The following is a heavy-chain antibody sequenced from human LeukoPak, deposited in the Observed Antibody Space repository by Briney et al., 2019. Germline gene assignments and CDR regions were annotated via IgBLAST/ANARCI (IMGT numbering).Heavy chain of an antibody. CDR2: INHSGST. Sequence: SETLSLTCAVYGGSFSGYYWSWIRQPPGKGLEWIGEINHSGSTNYNPSLKSRVTISVDTSKNQFSLKLSSVTAADTAVYYCATWNYLDAFDIWGQGTMVTVSS. J-gene: IGHJ3*02. D-gene: IGHD1-7*01. V-gene: IGHV4-34*01. CDR1: GGSFSGYY. CDR3: ATWNYLDAFDI.